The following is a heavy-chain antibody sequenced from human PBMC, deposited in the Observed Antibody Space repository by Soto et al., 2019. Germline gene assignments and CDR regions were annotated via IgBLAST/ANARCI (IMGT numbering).Heavy chain of an antibody. V-gene: IGHV1-18*01. D-gene: IGHD6-13*01. J-gene: IGHJ4*02. CDR1: GYTFTSYG. CDR2: ISAYNGNT. Sequence: ASVQVSCKAYGYTFTSYGISWFRQAALQVVEGMGWISAYNGNTNYAQKLKGRGTITTDPSTSTAYMELRSLTSDDTAVYSCARGKAATDLDYWGQGTLVTVSS. CDR3: ARGKAATDLDY.